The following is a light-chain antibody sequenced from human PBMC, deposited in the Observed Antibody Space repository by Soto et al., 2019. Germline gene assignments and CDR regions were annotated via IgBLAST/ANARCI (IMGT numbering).Light chain of an antibody. J-gene: IGKJ5*01. CDR2: GAS. CDR3: QEYNNWPPEIT. CDR1: QSVSSN. V-gene: IGKV3-15*01. Sequence: EIVMTQSPATLSVSPGERATLSCRASQSVSSNLAWYQQKPGQAPRLLIYGASTRATGIPARFSGSGSGTEFTLTINSLQSEDFAVYYYQEYNNWPPEITFGQGTRLEIK.